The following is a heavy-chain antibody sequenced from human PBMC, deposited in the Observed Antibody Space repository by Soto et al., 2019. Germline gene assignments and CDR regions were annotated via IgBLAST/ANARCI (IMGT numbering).Heavy chain of an antibody. J-gene: IGHJ6*02. Sequence: SQTISLTCAISGDSVSSNSAAWNWIRQSPSRGLEWLGRTYYRSKWYNDYAVSVKSRITINPDTSKNQFSLQLNSVTPEDTAVYYCARDPAGDTAMVRVYYYYGMDVWCQGTRVTFSS. CDR2: TYYRSKWYN. D-gene: IGHD5-18*01. CDR3: ARDPAGDTAMVRVYYYYGMDV. V-gene: IGHV6-1*01. CDR1: GDSVSSNSAA.